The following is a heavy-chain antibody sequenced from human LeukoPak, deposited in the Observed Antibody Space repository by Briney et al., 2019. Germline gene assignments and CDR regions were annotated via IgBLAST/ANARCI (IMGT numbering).Heavy chain of an antibody. CDR1: GYTFTSYY. CDR3: ARAYSRAYYYYYMDV. D-gene: IGHD4-11*01. V-gene: IGHV1-46*01. CDR2: INPSGGST. J-gene: IGHJ6*03. Sequence: ASVKVSCKASGYTFTSYYMHWVRQAPGQGLEWMGIINPSGGSTSYAQKFQGRVTMTRDTSTSTVYMELSSLRSEDTAVYYCARAYSRAYYYYYMDVWGKGTTVTVSS.